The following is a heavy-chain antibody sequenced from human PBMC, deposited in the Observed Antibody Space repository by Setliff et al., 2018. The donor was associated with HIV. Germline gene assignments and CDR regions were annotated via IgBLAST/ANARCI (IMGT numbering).Heavy chain of an antibody. CDR3: ARAPEYSSSSDNLYFDL. Sequence: SETLSLTCAVYGESFSAYSWTWIRQPPGKGLEWIGEINHSGSTTYNPSLRGRVTVSVDTSKHQFSLKLYSLTTADSAVYYCARAPEYSSSSDNLYFDLWGRGTLVTVS. CDR2: INHSGST. V-gene: IGHV4-34*01. D-gene: IGHD6-6*01. CDR1: GESFSAYS. J-gene: IGHJ2*01.